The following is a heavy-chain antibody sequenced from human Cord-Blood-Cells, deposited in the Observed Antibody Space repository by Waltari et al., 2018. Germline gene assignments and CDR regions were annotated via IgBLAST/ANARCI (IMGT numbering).Heavy chain of an antibody. CDR2: ISYDGSNK. CDR1: GFTSSSYG. D-gene: IGHD3-3*01. Sequence: QVQLVESGGGVVQPGRSLRLSCAASGFTSSSYGTHRALPAPGKGLEWVAVISYDGSNKYYADSVKGRFTISRDNSKNTLYLQMNSLRAEDTAVYYCAKDPTYTIFGVVIKAFDIWGQGTMVTVSS. V-gene: IGHV3-30*18. J-gene: IGHJ3*02. CDR3: AKDPTYTIFGVVIKAFDI.